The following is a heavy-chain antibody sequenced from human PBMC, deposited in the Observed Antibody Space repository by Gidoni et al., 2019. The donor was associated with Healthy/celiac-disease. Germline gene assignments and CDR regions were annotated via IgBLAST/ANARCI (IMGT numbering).Heavy chain of an antibody. CDR2: ISSSSSTI. Sequence: EVQLVESGGGLVQPGGSLSLSCAASGFTFRSYSMNWVRQAPGKGLEWVSYISSSSSTIYYADSVKGRFTISRDNAKNSLYLQMNSLRDEDTAVYYCARAMVRGSNWFDPWGQGTLVTVSS. J-gene: IGHJ5*02. V-gene: IGHV3-48*02. CDR1: GFTFRSYS. CDR3: ARAMVRGSNWFDP. D-gene: IGHD3-10*01.